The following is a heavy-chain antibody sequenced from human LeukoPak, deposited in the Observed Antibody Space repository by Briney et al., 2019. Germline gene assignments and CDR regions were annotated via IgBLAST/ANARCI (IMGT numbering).Heavy chain of an antibody. D-gene: IGHD3-10*01. CDR2: IIPIFGTA. CDR1: GGTFSSYA. Sequence: ASVKVSCKASGGTFSSYAISWVRQAPGQGLEGMGGIIPIFGTANYAQKFQGRVTITTDESTSTAYMELSSLRSEDTAVYYCARDTDYGSGSYYGYWGQGTLVTVSS. CDR3: ARDTDYGSGSYYGY. J-gene: IGHJ4*02. V-gene: IGHV1-69*05.